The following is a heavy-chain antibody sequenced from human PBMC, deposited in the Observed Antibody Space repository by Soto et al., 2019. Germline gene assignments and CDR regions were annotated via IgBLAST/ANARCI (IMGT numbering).Heavy chain of an antibody. CDR1: GGTFSSYA. V-gene: IGHV1-69*12. CDR2: FIPIFGAA. Sequence: QVQLVQSGAEMKKPGSSVKVSCKASGGTFSSYAISWVRQAPGQGLEWMGGFIPIFGAADYAQNFQGRVTIAADESTSTAYMELSSLRSEDTAVYYCASPRDNYYYTGMDVWGQGTTVTVSS. D-gene: IGHD3-10*01. CDR3: ASPRDNYYYTGMDV. J-gene: IGHJ6*02.